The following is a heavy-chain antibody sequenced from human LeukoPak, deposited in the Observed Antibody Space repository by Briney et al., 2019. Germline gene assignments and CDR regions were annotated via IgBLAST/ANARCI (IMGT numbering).Heavy chain of an antibody. CDR1: GFTVSSNY. CDR2: IYSGGST. D-gene: IGHD2-15*01. V-gene: IGHV3-53*01. CDR3: ARHRRYCTGDSCYSGHDY. J-gene: IGHJ4*02. Sequence: GGSLRLSCAASGFTVSSNYMSWVRQAPGKGLEFVSIIYSGGSTYYADSLKGRFTISRDNSKNTLYLQMNSLRVEDTAVYYCARHRRYCTGDSCYSGHDYWGQGTLVIVSS.